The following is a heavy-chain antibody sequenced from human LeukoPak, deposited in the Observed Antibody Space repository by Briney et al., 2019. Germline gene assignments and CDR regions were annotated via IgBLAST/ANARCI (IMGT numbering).Heavy chain of an antibody. CDR3: AKHSSSSNGFDP. CDR2: ISYDGSNK. V-gene: IGHV3-30*18. J-gene: IGHJ5*02. Sequence: GGSLRLSCAASGFTFSSYGMHWVRQAPGKGLEWVAVISYDGSNKYYADSVKGRFTISRDNSKNTLYLQMNSLRAEDTAVYYCAKHSSSSNGFDPWGQGTLVTVSS. CDR1: GFTFSSYG. D-gene: IGHD6-13*01.